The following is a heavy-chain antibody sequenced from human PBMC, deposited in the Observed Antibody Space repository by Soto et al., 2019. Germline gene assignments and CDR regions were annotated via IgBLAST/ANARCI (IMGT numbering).Heavy chain of an antibody. V-gene: IGHV3-21*01. CDR2: ISSSSSYI. D-gene: IGHD2-21*01. Sequence: PGVSLRLSCAASGFTFSSYSMNWVRQAPGQGLEWVSSISSSSSYIYYADSVKGRFTISRDNAKNSLYLQMNSLRAEDTAVYYCARDPFVVHYYYYGMDVWGQGTTVTVSS. CDR1: GFTFSSYS. J-gene: IGHJ6*02. CDR3: ARDPFVVHYYYYGMDV.